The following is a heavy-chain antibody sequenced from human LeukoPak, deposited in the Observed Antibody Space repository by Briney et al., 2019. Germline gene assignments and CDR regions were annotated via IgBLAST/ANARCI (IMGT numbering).Heavy chain of an antibody. CDR1: GFTFDDYG. Sequence: GGSLRLSCAASGFTFDDYGMSWVRQAPGKGLEWVSGINWNGGSTGYADSVKGRFTISRDNAKNSLYLQMNSLRAEDTALYYCARAGWELLATQSAFDIWGQGTMVTVSS. J-gene: IGHJ3*02. CDR2: INWNGGST. CDR3: ARAGWELLATQSAFDI. D-gene: IGHD1-26*01. V-gene: IGHV3-20*04.